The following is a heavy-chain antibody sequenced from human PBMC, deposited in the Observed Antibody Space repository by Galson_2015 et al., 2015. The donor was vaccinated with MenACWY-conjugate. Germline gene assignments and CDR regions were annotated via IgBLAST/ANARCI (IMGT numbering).Heavy chain of an antibody. CDR3: AYRTHVTSVDF. CDR1: GLSLSSHAEL. Sequence: PALVKPTQTLTLTCTFSGLSLSSHAELVGWVRQPPGKAPEWLAFVYWNDDKRYSPSLRSRLTITKDTSRNQVVLTMTNMDPADTSICYCAYRTHVTSVDFWGQGTLVTVSS. J-gene: IGHJ4*02. CDR2: VYWNDDK. D-gene: IGHD2-21*02. V-gene: IGHV2-5*01.